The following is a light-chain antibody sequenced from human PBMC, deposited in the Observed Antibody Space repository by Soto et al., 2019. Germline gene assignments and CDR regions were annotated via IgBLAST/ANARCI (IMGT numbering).Light chain of an antibody. CDR2: SDN. J-gene: IGLJ2*01. V-gene: IGLV1-44*01. Sequence: HSVLTQPPSASGTPGQRVTISCSGSSSNIGTNTVIWYQQLPGAAPKLLIYSDNQRPSGVPDRFAGSKSGTSASLAISGRQSEDEADYYCAAGDVSLVVFGGGTKVTVL. CDR1: SSNIGTNT. CDR3: AAGDVSLVV.